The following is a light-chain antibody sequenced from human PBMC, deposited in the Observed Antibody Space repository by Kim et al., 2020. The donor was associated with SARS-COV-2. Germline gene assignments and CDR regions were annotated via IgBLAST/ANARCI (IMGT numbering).Light chain of an antibody. J-gene: IGLJ3*02. CDR2: KDS. Sequence: SPGQTDRITCSGDALPKQYDYWNQQKPGQAPVLVIYKDSERPSGIPERFSGSSSGTTVTLTISGVQAEDEADYYCQSADSSGTYWVFGGGTQLTVL. V-gene: IGLV3-25*03. CDR1: ALPKQY. CDR3: QSADSSGTYWV.